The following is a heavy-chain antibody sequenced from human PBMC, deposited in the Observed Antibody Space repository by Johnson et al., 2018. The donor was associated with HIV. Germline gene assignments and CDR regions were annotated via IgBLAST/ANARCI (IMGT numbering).Heavy chain of an antibody. CDR1: GFSFSSYA. J-gene: IGHJ3*02. Sequence: QVQLMESGGGVVQAGRSLRLSCAASGFSFSSYALHWVRQAPGKGLEWVAVVSYDGSNKYYADSVKGRFTISRDNSKNTLYLQMNSLRAEDTAVYYCASAEIAAAATGHDAFDIWGQGTMVTVSS. V-gene: IGHV3-30*04. CDR2: VSYDGSNK. D-gene: IGHD6-13*01. CDR3: ASAEIAAAATGHDAFDI.